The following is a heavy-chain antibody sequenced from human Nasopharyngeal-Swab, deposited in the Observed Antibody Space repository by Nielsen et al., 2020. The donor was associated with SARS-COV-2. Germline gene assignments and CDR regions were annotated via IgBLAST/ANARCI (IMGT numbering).Heavy chain of an antibody. J-gene: IGHJ4*02. CDR1: FA. D-gene: IGHD6-19*01. V-gene: IGHV3-23*01. CDR2: AGGNDGST. Sequence: FAMISLPQDPGSGLEWVSAAGGNDGSTFYADSVRGRFTISRDNSKNTLYLQMNSLRAEDTALYYCAKKYGTRGWYVGLDYWGQGTQVTVSS. CDR3: AKKYGTRGWYVGLDY.